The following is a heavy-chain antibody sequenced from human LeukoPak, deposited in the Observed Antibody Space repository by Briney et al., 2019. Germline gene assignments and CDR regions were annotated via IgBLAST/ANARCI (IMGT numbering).Heavy chain of an antibody. J-gene: IGHJ6*02. CDR3: ASPTIVQVGATYGYYYGMDV. CDR2: IIPIFGTA. CDR1: GGTFSSYA. D-gene: IGHD1-26*01. V-gene: IGHV1-69*13. Sequence: SVKVSCKASGGTFSSYAISWARQAPGQGLEWMGGIIPIFGTANYAQKFQGRVTITADESTSTAYMELSSLRSEDTAVYYCASPTIVQVGATYGYYYGMDVWGQGTTVTVSS.